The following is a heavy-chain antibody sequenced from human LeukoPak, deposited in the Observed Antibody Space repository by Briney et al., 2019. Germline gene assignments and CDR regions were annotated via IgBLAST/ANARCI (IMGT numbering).Heavy chain of an antibody. V-gene: IGHV3-21*01. D-gene: IGHD2-21*02. CDR1: GFTFSSYS. J-gene: IGHJ4*02. Sequence: GGSLRLSCAASGFTFSSYSMNWLRQAPGKGLEWVSSISSSSTYIYYSDSVKGRFTISRDNARNSLYLQMNTVSAEDTSVGYCARVSPEIGVGTRTGAPDYWGQGTLVTVSS. CDR2: ISSSSTYI. CDR3: ARVSPEIGVGTRTGAPDY.